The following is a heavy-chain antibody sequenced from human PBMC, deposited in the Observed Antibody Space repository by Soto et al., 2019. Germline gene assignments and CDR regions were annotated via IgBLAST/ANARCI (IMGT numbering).Heavy chain of an antibody. J-gene: IGHJ6*03. CDR2: INHSGST. CDR3: ARGLNYDILTGYWGGYYYMDV. Sequence: QVQLQQWGAGLLKPSETLSLTCAVYGGSFSGYYWSWIRQPPGKGLAWIGEINHSGSTNYNPSLKRRVTISVDTSKNQFSLKLSSVTAADTAVYYCARGLNYDILTGYWGGYYYMDVWGKGTTVTVSS. V-gene: IGHV4-34*01. D-gene: IGHD3-9*01. CDR1: GGSFSGYY.